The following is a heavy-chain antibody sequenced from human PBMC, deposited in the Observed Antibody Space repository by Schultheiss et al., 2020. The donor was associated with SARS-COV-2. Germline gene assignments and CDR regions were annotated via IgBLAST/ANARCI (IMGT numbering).Heavy chain of an antibody. J-gene: IGHJ4*02. Sequence: SETLSLTCTVSGGSISSSSYYWGWIRQPPGKGLEWIGRIYTSGSTNYNPSLKSRVTMSVDTSKNQFSLKLSSVTAADTAVYYCASRAYNYDGSGCYWGQGTLVTVSS. CDR1: GGSISSSSYY. CDR2: IYTSGST. CDR3: ASRAYNYDGSGCY. D-gene: IGHD3-22*01. V-gene: IGHV4-39*07.